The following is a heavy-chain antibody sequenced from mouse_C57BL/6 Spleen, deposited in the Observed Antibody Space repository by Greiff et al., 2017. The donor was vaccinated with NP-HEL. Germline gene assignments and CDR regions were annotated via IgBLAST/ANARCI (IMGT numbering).Heavy chain of an antibody. V-gene: IGHV5-9-1*02. Sequence: EVQVVESGEGLVKPGGSLKLSCAASGFTFSSYAMSWVRQTPEKRLEWVAYISSGGDYIYYADTVKGRFTISRDNARNTLYLQMSSLKSEDTAMYYCTRDTMAYYYAMDYWGQGTSVTVSS. D-gene: IGHD1-1*02. CDR1: GFTFSSYA. J-gene: IGHJ4*01. CDR3: TRDTMAYYYAMDY. CDR2: ISSGGDYI.